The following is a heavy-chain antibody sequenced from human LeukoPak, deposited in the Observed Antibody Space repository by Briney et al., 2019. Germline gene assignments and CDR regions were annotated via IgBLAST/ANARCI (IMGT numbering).Heavy chain of an antibody. J-gene: IGHJ5*02. V-gene: IGHV4-34*01. CDR1: GGSFSGYY. Sequence: SETMSLTCAVYGGSFSGYYWSWIRQPPGKGLEWIGEINHSGSTNYNPSLKSRVTISVDTSKNQFSLKLSSVTAADTAVYYCARGYCGGDCSYLNWFDPWGQGTLVTVSS. CDR2: INHSGST. CDR3: ARGYCGGDCSYLNWFDP. D-gene: IGHD2-21*01.